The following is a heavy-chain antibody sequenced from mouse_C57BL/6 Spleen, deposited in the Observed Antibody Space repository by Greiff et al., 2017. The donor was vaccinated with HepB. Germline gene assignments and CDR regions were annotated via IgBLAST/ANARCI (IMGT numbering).Heavy chain of an antibody. CDR3: ARGIRGDY. J-gene: IGHJ2*01. CDR2: INYDGSST. CDR1: GFTFSDYY. V-gene: IGHV5-16*01. D-gene: IGHD5-2*01. Sequence: EVQLQESEGGLVQPGSSMKLSCTASGFTFSDYYMAWVRQVPEKGLEWVANINYDGSSTYYLDSLKSRFIISRDNAKNILYLQMSSLKSEDTATYYCARGIRGDYWGQGTTLTVSS.